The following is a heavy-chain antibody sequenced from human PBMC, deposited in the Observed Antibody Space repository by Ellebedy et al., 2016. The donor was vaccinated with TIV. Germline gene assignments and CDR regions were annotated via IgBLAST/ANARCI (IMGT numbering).Heavy chain of an antibody. CDR2: IWYDGSNK. V-gene: IGHV3-33*01. D-gene: IGHD4-17*01. J-gene: IGHJ4*02. CDR3: ARDDGDYGRGNYFDY. Sequence: GESLKISCAASGFTFSRYGMHWVRQAPGTGLEWVAVIWYDGSNKYYADSVKGRFTISRDNSKNTLYLQMNSLRAADTAVYYCARDDGDYGRGNYFDYWGQGTLVTVSS. CDR1: GFTFSRYG.